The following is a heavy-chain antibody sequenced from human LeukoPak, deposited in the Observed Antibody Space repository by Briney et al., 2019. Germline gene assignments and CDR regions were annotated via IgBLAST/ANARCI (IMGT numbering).Heavy chain of an antibody. D-gene: IGHD5-18*01. CDR2: IYHSGST. CDR3: AKNIIPRENSYGPIDY. CDR1: GGSISSSSYY. J-gene: IGHJ4*02. V-gene: IGHV4-39*01. Sequence: SETLSLTCTVSGGSISSSSYYWGWIRQPPGKGLEWIGSIYHSGSTYYNPSLKSRVTISVDTSKDQFSLKLSSVTAADTAVYFWAKNIIPRENSYGPIDYGGQEPLVTVPS.